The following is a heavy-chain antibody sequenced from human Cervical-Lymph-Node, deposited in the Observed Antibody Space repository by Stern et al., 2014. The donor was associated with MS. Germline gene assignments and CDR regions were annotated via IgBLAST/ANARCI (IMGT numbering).Heavy chain of an antibody. CDR2: IFYTGST. D-gene: IGHD6-6*01. CDR3: VRGRSIFDS. J-gene: IGHJ4*02. CDR1: GDSISSGDYY. V-gene: IGHV4-30-4*01. Sequence: QVQLQESGPGLVKPSQTLSLTCTVSGDSISSGDYYWSWIRQTPGKGLEWMGFIFYTGSTYYNPSLKSRLTMSVDTSKNTFSLKLNSVTAADTAVYYCVRGRSIFDSWGQGTLVAVSS.